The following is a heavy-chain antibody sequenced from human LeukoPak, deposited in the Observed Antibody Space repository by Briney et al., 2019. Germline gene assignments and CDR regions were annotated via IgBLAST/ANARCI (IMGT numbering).Heavy chain of an antibody. CDR3: ARDSSGSYLGIFYYYYMDV. J-gene: IGHJ6*03. CDR2: IKQDGSEK. CDR1: GFTFSSYW. D-gene: IGHD3-10*01. V-gene: IGHV3-7*01. Sequence: GGSLRLSCAASGFTFSSYWMSWVRQAPGKGLGWVAIIKQDGSEKYYVDSVKGRFTISRDNAKNSLYLQMNSLRAEDTAVYYCARDSSGSYLGIFYYYYMDVWGKGTTVTISS.